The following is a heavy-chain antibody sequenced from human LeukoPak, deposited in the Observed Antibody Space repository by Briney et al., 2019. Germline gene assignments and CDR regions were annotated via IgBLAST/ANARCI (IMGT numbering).Heavy chain of an antibody. J-gene: IGHJ4*02. CDR2: INPNSGDT. Sequence: ASVKVSCKASGYTFTSYYMHWVRQAPGQGLEWMGWINPNSGDTNYAQKFQGRVTMTRDTSISTAYMELSRLRSDDTAVYYCARTSSSSSFRLKNWGQGTLVTVSS. V-gene: IGHV1-2*02. D-gene: IGHD6-6*01. CDR3: ARTSSSSSFRLKN. CDR1: GYTFTSYY.